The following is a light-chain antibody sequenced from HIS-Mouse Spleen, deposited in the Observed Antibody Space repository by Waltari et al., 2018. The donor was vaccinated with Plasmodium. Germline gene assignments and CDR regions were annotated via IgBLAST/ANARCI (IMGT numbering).Light chain of an antibody. CDR1: KLGAKY. CDR3: QAWDSSTAV. V-gene: IGLV3-1*01. CDR2: QDS. Sequence: SYELTQPPSVSVSPGRTATITCSGDKLGAKYACWYQQKPGQSPVLVIYQDSKRPSGIPERFSGSNSGNTATLIISGTQAMDEADYYCQAWDSSTAVFGGGTKLTVL. J-gene: IGLJ3*02.